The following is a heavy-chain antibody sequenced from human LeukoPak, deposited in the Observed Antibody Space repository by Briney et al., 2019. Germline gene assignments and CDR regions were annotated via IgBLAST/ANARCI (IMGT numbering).Heavy chain of an antibody. Sequence: GGSLRLSCAASGFTVSSNYMSWVRQAPGKGLEWVSVIYSGGSTYCAASVKGRFTISRDNSKNTLYLQMNSLRAEDTTVYYCASGELLYYFDYWGQGTLVTVSS. CDR1: GFTVSSNY. CDR2: IYSGGST. CDR3: ASGELLYYFDY. D-gene: IGHD3-10*01. J-gene: IGHJ4*02. V-gene: IGHV3-66*01.